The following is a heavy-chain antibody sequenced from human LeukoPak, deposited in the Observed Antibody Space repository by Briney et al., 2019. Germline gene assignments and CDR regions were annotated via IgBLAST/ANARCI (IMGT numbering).Heavy chain of an antibody. CDR3: ARPVGQKGILTGYLDSFDY. Sequence: GGSLTLSCSASGFTFSRYLMIGLRQARGKGRECLPSISHSRSYIYYADSVKGRFTISRDNHKTSLYMKMHSLRAEDTAVYYCARPVGQKGILTGYLDSFDYWGQGAMVTVPS. J-gene: IGHJ4*02. CDR1: GFTFSRYL. V-gene: IGHV3-21*01. D-gene: IGHD3-9*01. CDR2: ISHSRSYI.